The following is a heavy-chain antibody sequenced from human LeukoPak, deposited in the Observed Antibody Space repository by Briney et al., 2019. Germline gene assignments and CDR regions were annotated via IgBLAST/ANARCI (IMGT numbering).Heavy chain of an antibody. J-gene: IGHJ4*02. Sequence: SETLSLTCAVYGGSFSGYYWSWIRQPPGKGLEWIGEINHSGSTNYNPSLKSRVTISVDTSKNQFSLKLSSVTAADTAVYYCARGIVVVPAAMPFDYWGRGTLVTVSS. D-gene: IGHD2-2*01. CDR2: INHSGST. V-gene: IGHV4-34*01. CDR1: GGSFSGYY. CDR3: ARGIVVVPAAMPFDY.